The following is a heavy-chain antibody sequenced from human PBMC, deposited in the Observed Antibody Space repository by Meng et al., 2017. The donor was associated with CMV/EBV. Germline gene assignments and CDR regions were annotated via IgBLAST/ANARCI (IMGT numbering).Heavy chain of an antibody. V-gene: IGHV4-39*07. CDR1: SGSFSSGSFF. Sequence: SETLSLTCAVSSGSFSSGSFFWAFIRQPPGKGLEWIGTIYNSGSTYYNTSLRSRVTMSVDTSKEEFSLKLSSVTAADTAVYYCATGSSSWHHTFDSWGQGSLVTVSS. D-gene: IGHD6-6*01. CDR2: IYNSGST. J-gene: IGHJ4*02. CDR3: ATGSSSWHHTFDS.